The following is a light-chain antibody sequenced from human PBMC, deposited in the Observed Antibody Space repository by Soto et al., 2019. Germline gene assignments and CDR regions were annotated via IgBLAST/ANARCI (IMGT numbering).Light chain of an antibody. CDR2: DAS. Sequence: EIVLTQSPATLSLSPGERATLCCRASQSVSSYLAWYQQKPGQAPRLLIYDASNRATGIPARFSGSGSGTDFTHTISSLDPEDFAVYYCQQRSHWPPITFGQGTRLEIK. CDR3: QQRSHWPPIT. J-gene: IGKJ5*01. CDR1: QSVSSY. V-gene: IGKV3-11*01.